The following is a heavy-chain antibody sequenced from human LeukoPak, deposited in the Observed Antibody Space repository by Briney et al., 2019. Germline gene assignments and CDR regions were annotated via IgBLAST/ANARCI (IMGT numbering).Heavy chain of an antibody. CDR1: GVSIRSHY. CDR2: ISYRGST. CDR3: ARDGEGDEGWDY. J-gene: IGHJ4*02. V-gene: IGHV4-59*11. D-gene: IGHD7-27*01. Sequence: PSETLSLTCTVSGVSIRSHYWIWIRQPPGKGLEWIGHISYRGSTIYNPSLKSRVTILPDTSKNQFSLRLSSVTAADTAVYYCARDGEGDEGWDYWGQGTLVTVSS.